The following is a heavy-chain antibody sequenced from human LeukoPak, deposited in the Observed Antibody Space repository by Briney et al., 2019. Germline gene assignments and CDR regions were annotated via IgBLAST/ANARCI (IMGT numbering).Heavy chain of an antibody. V-gene: IGHV1-2*02. CDR3: AREIFVDTAMVIFDD. Sequence: ASVKVSFMASGYTFTGYYMHWVRQAPGQGREWMGCINPKRGGTNYAQKFQGRVTMTRDTSISTAYMELSRLRSEDTAVYYCAREIFVDTAMVIFDDWGQGTLVTVSS. D-gene: IGHD5-18*01. CDR1: GYTFTGYY. CDR2: INPKRGGT. J-gene: IGHJ4*02.